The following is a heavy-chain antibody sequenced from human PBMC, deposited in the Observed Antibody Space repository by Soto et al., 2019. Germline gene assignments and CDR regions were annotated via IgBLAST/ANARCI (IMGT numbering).Heavy chain of an antibody. Sequence: EVQLLESGGTLVQPGGSLRLSCAASGFTLRDYAMSWVRQAPGKGLEWVSSISGRGGNTYYADSVKGRFTISRDKSKNTLFLQMSSLRAEDTAVYYCAKAGGVYWYFDLWGRGTLVTVSS. J-gene: IGHJ2*01. CDR3: AKAGGVYWYFDL. D-gene: IGHD3-3*01. CDR2: ISGRGGNT. CDR1: GFTLRDYA. V-gene: IGHV3-23*01.